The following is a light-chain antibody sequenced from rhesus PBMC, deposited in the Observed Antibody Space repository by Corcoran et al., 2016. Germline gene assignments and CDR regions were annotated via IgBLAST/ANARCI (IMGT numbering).Light chain of an antibody. CDR1: QDINNW. Sequence: DIQMTQSPSSLPASVGDTVTITCRASQDINNWLAWYQQKPGKAPNLLIYKASILQSGVPLRFSGSGSGTDYTLTINSLQSEDFATYYCQHYTRRPLTFGGGTK. V-gene: IGKV1-22*01. CDR3: QHYTRRPLT. CDR2: KAS. J-gene: IGKJ4*01.